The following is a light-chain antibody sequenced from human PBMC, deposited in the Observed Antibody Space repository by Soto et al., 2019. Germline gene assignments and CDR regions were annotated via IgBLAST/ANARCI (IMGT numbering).Light chain of an antibody. CDR1: QSVSGF. Sequence: EIVMTQSTVTLSVSPGERATLSCRASQSVSGFLAWYQQTPGQAPRLLIYGASTRATGVPARFSGSGSGTEFTLTISSLQSEDFAIYYCQHYSIWLGGFGQGTKVEIK. V-gene: IGKV3-15*01. CDR3: QHYSIWLGG. J-gene: IGKJ1*01. CDR2: GAS.